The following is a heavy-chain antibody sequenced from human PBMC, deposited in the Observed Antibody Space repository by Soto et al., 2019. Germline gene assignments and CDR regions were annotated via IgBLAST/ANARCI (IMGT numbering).Heavy chain of an antibody. Sequence: GSLRLSCAASGFTFDDYTMHWVRQAPGKGLEWVSLISWDGGSTYYADSVKGRFTISRDNAKNSLYLQMNSLRAEDTALYYCAKDILPAYSSAYYYYGMDVWGQGTTVTVSS. CDR3: AKDILPAYSSAYYYYGMDV. V-gene: IGHV3-43*01. CDR1: GFTFDDYT. CDR2: ISWDGGST. J-gene: IGHJ6*02. D-gene: IGHD6-19*01.